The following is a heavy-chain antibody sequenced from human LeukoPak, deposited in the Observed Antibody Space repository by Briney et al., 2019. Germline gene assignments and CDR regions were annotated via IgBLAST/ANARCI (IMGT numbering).Heavy chain of an antibody. V-gene: IGHV3-20*04. D-gene: IGHD3-3*01. CDR3: ARHDFWSGFKGGDY. Sequence: GGSLRLSCAASGFTFDNYGMSWVRQVPGKGLEGVSSINGNGGSTAYADSVKGRFTISRDNAKNSLYLQMNSLRAEDTAFYYCARHDFWSGFKGGDYWGQGTLVTVSS. CDR2: INGNGGST. J-gene: IGHJ4*02. CDR1: GFTFDNYG.